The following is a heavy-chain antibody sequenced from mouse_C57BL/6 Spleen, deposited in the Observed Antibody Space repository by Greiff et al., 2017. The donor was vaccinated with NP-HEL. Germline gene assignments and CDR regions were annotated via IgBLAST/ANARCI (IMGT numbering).Heavy chain of an antibody. CDR2: IDPNSGDT. CDR3: ARYYTGSSYFDY. J-gene: IGHJ2*01. D-gene: IGHD1-1*01. V-gene: IGHV1-72*01. CDR1: GYTFTSYR. Sequence: QVQLQQPGAELVKPGASVKLSCKASGYTFTSYRMHWVKQRPGRGLEWIGRIDPNSGDTEYSEKFKSKATLTVDKPSSTAFMQLSSLTSEDSAVYYCARYYTGSSYFDYWGQGTTLTVSS.